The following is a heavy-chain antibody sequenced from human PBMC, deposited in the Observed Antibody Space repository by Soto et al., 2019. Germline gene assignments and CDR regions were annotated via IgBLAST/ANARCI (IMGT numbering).Heavy chain of an antibody. CDR3: VKEGYYYDSSGYYYGWFDP. J-gene: IGHJ5*02. D-gene: IGHD3-22*01. Sequence: GGFLRLSCAASGFGVSSNYMNWVRQAPGKGLEVVSIISNGGNTYYADSVKGRFTISRDNSKNTLYLQMSSLRAEDTAVYYCVKEGYYYDSSGYYYGWFDPWGQGTLVPVSS. CDR2: ISNGGNT. CDR1: GFGVSSNY. V-gene: IGHV3-66*01.